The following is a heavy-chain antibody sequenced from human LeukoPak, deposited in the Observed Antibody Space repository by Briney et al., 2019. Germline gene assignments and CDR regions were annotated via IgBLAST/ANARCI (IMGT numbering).Heavy chain of an antibody. J-gene: IGHJ2*01. D-gene: IGHD2-15*01. CDR1: GFTFSSYA. V-gene: IGHV3-23*01. CDR2: ISGSGGST. Sequence: GGSLRLSCAASGFTFSSYAMSWVRQAPGKGLEWVSAISGSGGSTYYADSVKGRFTISRDNSKNTLYLQMNNLRAEDTAVYYCARSESGGSPLGYFDLWGRGTLVTVSS. CDR3: ARSESGGSPLGYFDL.